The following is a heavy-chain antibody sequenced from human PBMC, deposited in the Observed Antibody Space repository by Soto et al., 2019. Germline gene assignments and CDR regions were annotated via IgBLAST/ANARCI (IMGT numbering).Heavy chain of an antibody. D-gene: IGHD3-10*01. J-gene: IGHJ6*02. Sequence: QVQLVESGGGVVQPGRSLRLSCAASGFTFSSYGMHWVRQARGKGLEWVAVISYDGSNKYYADSVKGRFTISRDNSKNTLYLQMNSLRAEDTAVYYCAKDRGEAYYYGSGYLGEMDVWGQGTTVTVSS. CDR1: GFTFSSYG. V-gene: IGHV3-30*18. CDR2: ISYDGSNK. CDR3: AKDRGEAYYYGSGYLGEMDV.